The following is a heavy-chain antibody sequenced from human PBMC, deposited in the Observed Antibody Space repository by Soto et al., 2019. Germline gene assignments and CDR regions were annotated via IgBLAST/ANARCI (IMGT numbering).Heavy chain of an antibody. Sequence: QVQLQQWGAVLLKPSETLSPTCAVNGGSFSGYSWTWILQAPGKRLDWIGEINYTGTTNYRPSLKSRVTLSVDTSKNQFSLELRSVSAADTAVYYCEREGGSGWYYYAYWGHGTLVNVSS. V-gene: IGHV4-34*02. CDR1: GGSFSGYS. CDR2: INYTGTT. CDR3: EREGGSGWYYYAY. D-gene: IGHD6-19*01. J-gene: IGHJ4*01.